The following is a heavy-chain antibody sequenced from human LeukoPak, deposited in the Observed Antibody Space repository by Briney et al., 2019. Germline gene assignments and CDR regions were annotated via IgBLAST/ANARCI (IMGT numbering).Heavy chain of an antibody. CDR1: GGTFSSYA. V-gene: IGHV1-69*13. Sequence: SVKVSCKASGGTFSSYAISWVRQAPGQGLEWMGGIIPIFGTANYAQKFQGRVTITADESASTAYMELSSLRSEDTAVYYCARAMSFWSGSYYYYMDVWGKGTTVTVSS. J-gene: IGHJ6*03. CDR3: ARAMSFWSGSYYYYMDV. D-gene: IGHD3-3*01. CDR2: IIPIFGTA.